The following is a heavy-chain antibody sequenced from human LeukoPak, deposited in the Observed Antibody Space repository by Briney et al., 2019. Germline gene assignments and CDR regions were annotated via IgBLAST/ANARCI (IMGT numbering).Heavy chain of an antibody. Sequence: AGGSLRLSCAASGFSVGSNYMSWVRQAPGKGLEWVSVIYTGGTTHYAESVMGRFTISRDDSHNTVHLHMSGLRAEHTAVYYCAREGRFQSFDYWGQGTLVAVSS. CDR2: IYTGGTT. CDR1: GFSVGSNY. CDR3: AREGRFQSFDY. V-gene: IGHV3-53*01. J-gene: IGHJ4*02.